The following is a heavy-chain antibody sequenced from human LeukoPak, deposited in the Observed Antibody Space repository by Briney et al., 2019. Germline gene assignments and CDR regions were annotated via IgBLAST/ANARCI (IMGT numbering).Heavy chain of an antibody. CDR1: GYTFTGYY. CDR2: INPNSGGT. D-gene: IGHD6-6*01. CDR3: ARDLYSSSSVWFDP. Sequence: ASVKVSCTASGYTFTGYYMHWVRQAPGQGLEWMGWINPNSGGTNYAQKFQGRVTMTRDTSISTAYMELSRLRSDDTAVYYCARDLYSSSSVWFDPWGQGTLVTVSS. V-gene: IGHV1-2*02. J-gene: IGHJ5*02.